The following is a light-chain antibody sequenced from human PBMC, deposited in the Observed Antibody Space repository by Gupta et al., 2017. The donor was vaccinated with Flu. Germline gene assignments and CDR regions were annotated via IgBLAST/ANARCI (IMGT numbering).Light chain of an antibody. J-gene: IGKJ1*01. CDR1: QSVSSSY. CDR2: GAS. Sequence: EIVLTPSPGTLSLSPGERATLSCRASQSVSSSYLAWYQQKPGQAPRLLMYGASSRATGIPDRFSGSGSGTDFTLTISRLDPEDFAVYYCQQYGSLWTFGQGTKVEIK. V-gene: IGKV3-20*01. CDR3: QQYGSLWT.